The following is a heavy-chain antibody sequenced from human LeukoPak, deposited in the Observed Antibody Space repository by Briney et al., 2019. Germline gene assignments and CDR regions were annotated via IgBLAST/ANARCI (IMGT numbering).Heavy chain of an antibody. CDR3: ARVGGSFYGGRIFDY. CDR1: GFTFSSYS. D-gene: IGHD2/OR15-2a*01. CDR2: ISSSSSTI. J-gene: IGHJ4*02. Sequence: GGSLRLSCAASGFTFSSYSMNWVRQAPGKGLEWASYISSSSSTIYYADSVKGRFTISRDNAKNSLYLQINSLRAEDTAVYYCARVGGSFYGGRIFDYWGQGTLVTVSS. V-gene: IGHV3-48*04.